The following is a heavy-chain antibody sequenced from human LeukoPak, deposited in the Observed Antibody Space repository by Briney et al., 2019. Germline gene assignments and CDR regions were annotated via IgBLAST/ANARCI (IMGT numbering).Heavy chain of an antibody. V-gene: IGHV4-39*01. CDR3: AIGGVYSSSWYDAFDI. Sequence: SETLSLTCTVSGGSISSSSYYWGWIRQPPGKGLEWIGSIYYSGSTYNNPSLKSRVIISVDTSKNQFSLKLSSVTAADTAVYYCAIGGVYSSSWYDAFDIWGQGTMVTVSS. CDR1: GGSISSSSYY. D-gene: IGHD6-13*01. J-gene: IGHJ3*02. CDR2: IYYSGST.